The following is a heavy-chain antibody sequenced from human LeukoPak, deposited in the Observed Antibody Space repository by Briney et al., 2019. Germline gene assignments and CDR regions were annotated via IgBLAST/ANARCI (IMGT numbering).Heavy chain of an antibody. D-gene: IGHD3-3*01. Sequence: SETLSLTCAVSGVSISPYYWAWIRQPPGKGLEWIGYIHTSGSNNQYPSLRSRVTISVDKSKNHFSLRLTSVTAADTAVYYCARLSAAVHLGAFDLWGQGTMVTVSS. CDR3: ARLSAAVHLGAFDL. J-gene: IGHJ3*01. CDR1: GVSISPYY. V-gene: IGHV4-4*09. CDR2: IHTSGSN.